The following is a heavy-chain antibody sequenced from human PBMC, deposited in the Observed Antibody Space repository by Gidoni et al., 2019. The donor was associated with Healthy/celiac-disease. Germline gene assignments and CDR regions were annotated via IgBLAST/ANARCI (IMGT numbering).Heavy chain of an antibody. CDR3: ARGQWFGELYGLYY. J-gene: IGHJ4*02. CDR1: GGSSSGYY. CDR2: INHSGST. Sequence: QVQLQQWGAGLLKPSATLSLTCAVYGGSSSGYYWSWIRQPPGKGLEWIGEINHSGSTNYNPSLKSRVTISVDTSKNQFSLKLSSVTAADTAVYYCARGQWFGELYGLYYWGQGTLVTVSS. V-gene: IGHV4-34*01. D-gene: IGHD3-10*01.